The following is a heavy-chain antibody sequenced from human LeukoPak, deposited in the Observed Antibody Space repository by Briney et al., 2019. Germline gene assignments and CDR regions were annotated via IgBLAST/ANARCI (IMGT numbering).Heavy chain of an antibody. D-gene: IGHD3-22*01. CDR1: GFTFSSYG. Sequence: GGSLRLSCAASGFTFSSYGMHWVRQAPGKGLEWVSAISGSGGSTYYADSVKGRFTISRDNSKNTLYLQMNSLRAEGTAVYYCAKITMIVVVISRFDYWGQGTLVTVSS. CDR3: AKITMIVVVISRFDY. CDR2: ISGSGGST. J-gene: IGHJ4*02. V-gene: IGHV3-23*01.